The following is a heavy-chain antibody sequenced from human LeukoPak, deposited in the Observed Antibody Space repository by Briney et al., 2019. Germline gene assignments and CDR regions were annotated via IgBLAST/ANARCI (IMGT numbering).Heavy chain of an antibody. CDR3: ARHGLKLVGASTIYFDN. V-gene: IGHV4-59*08. D-gene: IGHD1-26*01. CDR1: GGSISNNY. CDR2: IHSSGST. Sequence: SETLSLTCSVSGGSISNNYWSCIRQSPEKGLEWIGYIHSSGSTDYNPSFKSRVVVSVDTSKNQFSLKLYSVTAADTAVYYCARHGLKLVGASTIYFDNWGQGTLVTVSS. J-gene: IGHJ4*02.